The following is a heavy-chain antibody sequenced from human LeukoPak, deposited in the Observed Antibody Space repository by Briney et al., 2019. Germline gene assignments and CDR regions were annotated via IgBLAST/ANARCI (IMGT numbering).Heavy chain of an antibody. CDR1: GYTFTGYY. Sequence: ASVKVSCKASGYTFTGYYMHWVRQAPGQGLEWMGWVNPNNGGTNYAQKFQGRVTLTSDTSIGTAYMEMISLTSDDTAIYSCARLERQDTAMAWGQGTLVTVSS. J-gene: IGHJ5*02. V-gene: IGHV1-2*02. CDR2: VNPNNGGT. D-gene: IGHD5-18*01. CDR3: ARLERQDTAMA.